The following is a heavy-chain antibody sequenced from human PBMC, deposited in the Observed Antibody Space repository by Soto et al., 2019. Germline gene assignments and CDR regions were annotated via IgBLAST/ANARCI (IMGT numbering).Heavy chain of an antibody. CDR2: IWYDGSNK. Sequence: QVQLVESGGGVVQPGRSLRLSCAASGFTFSSYGMHWVRQAPGKGLEWVAVIWYDGSNKYYADSVKGRFTISRDNSKNTLYLQMNSVSAEEAAVYYCAIDPWESSWGQGTLVTVSS. D-gene: IGHD1-26*01. CDR3: AIDPWESS. J-gene: IGHJ4*02. CDR1: GFTFSSYG. V-gene: IGHV3-33*01.